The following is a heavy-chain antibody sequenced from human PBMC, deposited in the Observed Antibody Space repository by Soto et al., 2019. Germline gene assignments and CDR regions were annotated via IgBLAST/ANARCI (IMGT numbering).Heavy chain of an antibody. CDR3: AKDLRGVVTPFDY. J-gene: IGHJ4*02. CDR1: GFTFSSYA. D-gene: IGHD2-15*01. Sequence: EVQLLESGGGLVQPGGSLRLSCAASGFTFSSYAMSWVRQAPGKGLEWVSAISGSGGSTYYADSVKGRFTISRDNSKNTLYLQMNSLRAEDKAVYYGAKDLRGVVTPFDYWGQGTLVTVSS. CDR2: ISGSGGST. V-gene: IGHV3-23*01.